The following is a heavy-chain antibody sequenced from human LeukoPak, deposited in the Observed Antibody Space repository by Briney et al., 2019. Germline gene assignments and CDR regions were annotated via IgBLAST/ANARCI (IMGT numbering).Heavy chain of an antibody. V-gene: IGHV3-49*03. CDR1: GFTFGDYA. J-gene: IGHJ4*02. CDR3: TRVAEYGSGSYESDY. D-gene: IGHD3-10*01. Sequence: GGSLRPSCTASGFTFGDYAMSWFRQAPGKGLEWVGFIRSKAYGGTTEYAASVKGRFTISRDDSKSIAYLQMNSLKTEDTAVYYCTRVAEYGSGSYESDYWGQGTLVTVSS. CDR2: IRSKAYGGTT.